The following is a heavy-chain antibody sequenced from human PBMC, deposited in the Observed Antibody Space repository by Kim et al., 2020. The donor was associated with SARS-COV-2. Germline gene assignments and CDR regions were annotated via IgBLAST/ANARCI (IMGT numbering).Heavy chain of an antibody. J-gene: IGHJ6*02. V-gene: IGHV3-13*04. CDR1: GFTFSSYD. Sequence: GGSLRLSCAASGFTFSSYDMHWVRQATGKGLEWVSAIGTAGDTYYPGSVKGRFTISRENAKNSLYLQMNSLRAGDTAVYYCARGRYCSSTSCYGRYYYGMDVCGQGTTVTVSS. CDR3: ARGRYCSSTSCYGRYYYGMDV. D-gene: IGHD2-2*01. CDR2: IGTAGDT.